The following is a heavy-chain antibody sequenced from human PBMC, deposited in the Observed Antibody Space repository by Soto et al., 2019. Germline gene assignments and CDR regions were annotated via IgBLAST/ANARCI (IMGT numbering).Heavy chain of an antibody. CDR1: GFTFSSYA. J-gene: IGHJ5*02. Sequence: SLRLSCAASGFTFSSYAMSWVRHAPGKGLEWVSAISGSGGSTYYADSVKGRFTISRDNSKNTLYLQMNSLRAEDTAVYYCAKDSPPLYYASSGDTNWFDTWGQGTLVTVSS. CDR3: AKDSPPLYYASSGDTNWFDT. CDR2: ISGSGGST. D-gene: IGHD3-22*01. V-gene: IGHV3-23*01.